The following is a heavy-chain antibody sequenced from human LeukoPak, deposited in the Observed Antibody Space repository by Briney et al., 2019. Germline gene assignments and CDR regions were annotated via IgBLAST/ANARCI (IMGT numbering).Heavy chain of an antibody. CDR3: VKMSGIVVVVAAQHDAFDI. CDR1: GFTFSSYA. V-gene: IGHV3-64D*06. D-gene: IGHD2-15*01. Sequence: GGSLRLSCSASGFTFSSYAMHWVRQAPGTGLEYVSAISSNGGSTFYADSVKGRFTISRDNSKNTLYLQMSSLRAEDTAVYYCVKMSGIVVVVAAQHDAFDIWGQGTMVTVSS. J-gene: IGHJ3*02. CDR2: ISSNGGST.